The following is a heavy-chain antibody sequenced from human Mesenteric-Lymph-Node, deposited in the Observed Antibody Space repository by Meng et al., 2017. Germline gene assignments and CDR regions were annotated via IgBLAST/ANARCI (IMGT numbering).Heavy chain of an antibody. Sequence: GESLKISCAASGFTFSSYEMNWVRQAPGKGLEWVSYISSSGSTIYYADSVKGRFTISRDNAKNSLYLQMNSLRAEDTAVYYCAREATVTTSMWFDPWGQGTLVTVSS. CDR3: AREATVTTSMWFDP. V-gene: IGHV3-48*03. CDR1: GFTFSSYE. CDR2: ISSSGSTI. D-gene: IGHD4-17*01. J-gene: IGHJ5*02.